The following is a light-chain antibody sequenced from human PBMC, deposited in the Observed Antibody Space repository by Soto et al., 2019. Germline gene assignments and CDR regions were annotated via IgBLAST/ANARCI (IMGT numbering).Light chain of an antibody. J-gene: IGKJ1*01. CDR2: GTS. Sequence: IVMTQSPAILSVSPGEGATLSCRASQSISSKLAWYQQKPGQTPSLPIYGTSTRATGIPARFSGSGSGTEFTLTISSLQSEDFAVYYCQQYDNWPLTFGQGTKVDIK. CDR3: QQYDNWPLT. CDR1: QSISSK. V-gene: IGKV3D-15*01.